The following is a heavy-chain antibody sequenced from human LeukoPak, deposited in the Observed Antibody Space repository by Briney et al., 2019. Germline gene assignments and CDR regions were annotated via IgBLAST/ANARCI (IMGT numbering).Heavy chain of an antibody. D-gene: IGHD3-22*01. CDR3: ATTSGYRNCYYYYIDV. V-gene: IGHV4-39*01. Sequence: SETLSLTCTVSGVSISNTVYYWGWIRQAPGKGLEWIGTSFDGGNSYYNPSLKSRVTMSVDGSKNQFSLTLASVTAADTAVYYCATTSGYRNCYYYYIDVWGKGTTVTVSS. CDR2: SFDGGNS. CDR1: GVSISNTVYY. J-gene: IGHJ6*03.